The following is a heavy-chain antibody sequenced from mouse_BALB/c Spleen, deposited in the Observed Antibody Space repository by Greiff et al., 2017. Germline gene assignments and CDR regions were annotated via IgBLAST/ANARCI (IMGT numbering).Heavy chain of an antibody. CDR3: ARALYYGNWFAY. CDR2: ISYDGSN. CDR1: GYSITSGYY. V-gene: IGHV3-6*02. Sequence: ESGPGLVKPSQSLSLTCSVTGYSITSGYYWNWIRQFPGNKLEWMGYISYDGSNNYNPSLKNRISITRDTSKNQFFLKLNSVTTEDTATYYCARALYYGNWFAYWGQGTLVTVSA. J-gene: IGHJ3*01. D-gene: IGHD2-1*01.